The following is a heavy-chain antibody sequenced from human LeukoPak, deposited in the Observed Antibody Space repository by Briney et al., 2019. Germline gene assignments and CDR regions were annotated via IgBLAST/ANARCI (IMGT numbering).Heavy chain of an antibody. CDR1: GFTFSSYA. CDR3: AKDRSRVAGYDAFDI. V-gene: IGHV3-30-3*01. Sequence: GGSLRLSCAASGFTFSSYAMHWVRQAPGKGLEWVAVISYDGSNKYYADSVKGRFTISRDNSKNTLYLQMNSLRAEDTAVYYCAKDRSRVAGYDAFDIWGQGTMVTVSS. D-gene: IGHD6-19*01. CDR2: ISYDGSNK. J-gene: IGHJ3*02.